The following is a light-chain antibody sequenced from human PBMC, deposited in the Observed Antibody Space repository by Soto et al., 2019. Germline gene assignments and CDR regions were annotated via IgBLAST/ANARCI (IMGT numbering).Light chain of an antibody. CDR2: EVS. Sequence: QSVRSQPAGVSGSPGQSITISCTGTSRYGGGYNCVSWYQQHPGKAPKLMIYEVSNRPSGVSNRFSGSKSGNTASLTISGLQAEDEADYYCSSYKSSRTPHVFGTGTKVTVL. V-gene: IGLV2-14*01. CDR1: SRYGGGYNC. CDR3: SSYKSSRTPHV. J-gene: IGLJ1*01.